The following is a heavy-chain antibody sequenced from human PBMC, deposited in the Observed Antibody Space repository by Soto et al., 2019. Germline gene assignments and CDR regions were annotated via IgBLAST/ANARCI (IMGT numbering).Heavy chain of an antibody. CDR2: IDYSGST. J-gene: IGHJ5*02. Sequence: SETLSLTCTVSGGSISRYYWGWIRQTPGKGLEYIGNIDYSGSTIYNPSLKSRVTISVDTSKNQFSLKLSSVTAADTAVYYCARYGSGSSVWFDPWGQGTLVTVS. CDR3: ARYGSGSSVWFDP. V-gene: IGHV4-59*01. CDR1: GGSISRYY. D-gene: IGHD3-10*01.